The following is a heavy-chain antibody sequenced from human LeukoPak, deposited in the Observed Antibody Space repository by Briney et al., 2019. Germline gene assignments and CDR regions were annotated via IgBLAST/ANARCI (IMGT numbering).Heavy chain of an antibody. CDR2: IITILGTA. D-gene: IGHD2-15*01. V-gene: IGHV1-69*13. Sequence: TVSVSSTASGGTFTSYAISWGREAPGQGGEGRGGIITILGTAKYTQKLQGRVTITADDSTSTAYMELSSLRSEDTAVYYCARGFVDGYCSGGSCHNWFDPWGQGTLVTVSS. J-gene: IGHJ5*02. CDR1: GGTFTSYA. CDR3: ARGFVDGYCSGGSCHNWFDP.